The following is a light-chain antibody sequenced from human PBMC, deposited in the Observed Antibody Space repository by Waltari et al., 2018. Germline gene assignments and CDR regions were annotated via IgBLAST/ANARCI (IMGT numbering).Light chain of an antibody. Sequence: IVLTQSPATLSLSPGERATLSCRASQTVSTYLAWFQQKPGQAPRLLIYDASNRAPGIPARFSGSGSGTDFTLTISSLEPEDFAVYYCQHRSNWPRTFGQGTKVEIK. J-gene: IGKJ1*01. V-gene: IGKV3-11*01. CDR2: DAS. CDR3: QHRSNWPRT. CDR1: QTVSTY.